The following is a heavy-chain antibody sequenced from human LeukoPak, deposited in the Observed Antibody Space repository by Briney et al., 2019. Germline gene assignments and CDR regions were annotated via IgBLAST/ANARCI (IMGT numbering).Heavy chain of an antibody. CDR1: GGSISSSSYS. V-gene: IGHV4-39*07. Sequence: SETLSLTCTVSGGSISSSSYSWGWIRQPPGKGLEWIGSIYYSGSTYYNPSLKSRVTISVDTSKNQFSLKLSSVTAADTAVYYCARVGHYYGSGSYYIISEYYYYYYMDVWGKGTTVTVSS. D-gene: IGHD3-10*01. J-gene: IGHJ6*03. CDR3: ARVGHYYGSGSYYIISEYYYYYYMDV. CDR2: IYYSGST.